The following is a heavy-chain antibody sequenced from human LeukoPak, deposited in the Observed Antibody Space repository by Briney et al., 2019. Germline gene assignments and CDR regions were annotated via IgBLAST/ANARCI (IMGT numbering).Heavy chain of an antibody. CDR3: ARGGSSSWFFDY. Sequence: SETLSLTCTVSGGSISSYYWSWVRQPPGKGLEWIGYIYYSGSTNYNPSLKSRVTISVDTSKNQFSLKLSSVTAADTAVYYCARGGSSSWFFDYWGQGTLVTVSS. D-gene: IGHD6-13*01. CDR2: IYYSGST. V-gene: IGHV4-59*01. J-gene: IGHJ4*02. CDR1: GGSISSYY.